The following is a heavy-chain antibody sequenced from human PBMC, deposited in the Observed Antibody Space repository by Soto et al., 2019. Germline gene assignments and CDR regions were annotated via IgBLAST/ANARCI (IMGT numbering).Heavy chain of an antibody. V-gene: IGHV3-11*01. Sequence: QLVESGGGLVKPGGSLRLSCAASGFTFSDYYMSWIRQAPGKGLEWVSYISRSGSSIHYADSVKGRFTISRDNAKNSLYLQMNSLRADDTAVYYCARILLMGLSDSSGYGVAPDAYDIWGQGTMVSVSS. CDR2: ISRSGSSI. CDR3: ARILLMGLSDSSGYGVAPDAYDI. CDR1: GFTFSDYY. D-gene: IGHD3-22*01. J-gene: IGHJ3*02.